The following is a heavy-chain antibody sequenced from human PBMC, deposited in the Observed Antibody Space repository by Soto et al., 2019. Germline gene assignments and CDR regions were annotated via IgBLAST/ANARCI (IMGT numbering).Heavy chain of an antibody. CDR1: GGSFSGYY. CDR2: INHSGST. Sequence: QVQLQQWGAGLLKPSETLSLTCAVYGGSFSGYYWSWIRQPPGTGLEWIGEINHSGSTNYNPSLKSRVTISVDTSKNQFSLKLSSVTAADTAVYYCARAGVLTGYADKYDYWGQGTLVTVSS. CDR3: ARAGVLTGYADKYDY. J-gene: IGHJ4*02. D-gene: IGHD3-9*01. V-gene: IGHV4-34*01.